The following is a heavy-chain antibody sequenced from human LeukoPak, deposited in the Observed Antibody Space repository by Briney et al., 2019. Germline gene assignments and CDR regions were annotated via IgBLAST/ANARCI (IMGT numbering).Heavy chain of an antibody. Sequence: SETLSLTCAVYGGSFSGYYWSWIRQPPGKGLEWIGEINHSGSTNYNPSLKSRVTISVDTSKNQFSLKLSSVTAADTAVYYCARETYSSSSRWFDPWGQGTLVIVSS. CDR3: ARETYSSSSRWFDP. D-gene: IGHD6-6*01. CDR1: GGSFSGYY. J-gene: IGHJ5*02. V-gene: IGHV4-34*01. CDR2: INHSGST.